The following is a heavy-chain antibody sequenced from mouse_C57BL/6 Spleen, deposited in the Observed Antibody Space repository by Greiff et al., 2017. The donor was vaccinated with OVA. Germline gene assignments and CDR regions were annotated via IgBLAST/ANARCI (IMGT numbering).Heavy chain of an antibody. CDR3: AREGAYDGYFYAMDY. J-gene: IGHJ4*01. CDR1: GYTFTSYG. D-gene: IGHD2-3*01. V-gene: IGHV1-81*01. CDR2: IYPRSGNT. Sequence: QVQLKQSGAELARPGASVKLSCKASGYTFTSYGISWVKQRTGQGLEWIGEIYPRSGNTYYNEKFKGKATLTADKSSSTAYMELRSLTSEDSAVYFCAREGAYDGYFYAMDYWGQGTSVTVSS.